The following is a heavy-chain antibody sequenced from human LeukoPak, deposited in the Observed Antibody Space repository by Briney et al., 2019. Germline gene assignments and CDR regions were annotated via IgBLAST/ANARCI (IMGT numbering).Heavy chain of an antibody. Sequence: GGSLRPSCAASGFTFSSYAMSWVRQAPGKGLEWVAFIRYDGSNKYYADSVKGRFTISRDNSKNTLYLQMNSLRVEDTAVYYCARDLSSGWFNFDYWGQGTLVTVSS. CDR1: GFTFSSYA. CDR2: IRYDGSNK. CDR3: ARDLSSGWFNFDY. V-gene: IGHV3-30*02. D-gene: IGHD6-19*01. J-gene: IGHJ4*02.